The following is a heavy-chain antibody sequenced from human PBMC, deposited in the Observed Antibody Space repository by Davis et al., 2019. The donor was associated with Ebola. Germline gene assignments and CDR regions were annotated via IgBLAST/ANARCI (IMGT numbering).Heavy chain of an antibody. CDR1: GYTFTSYA. Sequence: AASVKVSCKASGYTFTSYAMHWVRQAPGQRLEWMGWINAGNGNTKYSQKFQGRVTITTDESTSTAYMELSSLRSEDTAVYYCARAGDTMVRGVIIGYYFDYWGQGTLVTVSS. CDR3: ARAGDTMVRGVIIGYYFDY. CDR2: INAGNGNT. J-gene: IGHJ4*02. D-gene: IGHD3-10*01. V-gene: IGHV1-3*01.